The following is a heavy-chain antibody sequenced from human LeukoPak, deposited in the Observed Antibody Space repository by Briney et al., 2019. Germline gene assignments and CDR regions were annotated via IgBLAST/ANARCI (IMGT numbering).Heavy chain of an antibody. Sequence: GGSLRLSCAASGFTFSSCAMHWVRQAPGKGLEWVAIISYDGSNKYYADSVKGRFTISRDNSKNTLFLQMNSLRAEDTAVYFCAREGDILTGYYPFDYWGQGTLVTVSS. J-gene: IGHJ4*02. CDR1: GFTFSSCA. CDR2: ISYDGSNK. V-gene: IGHV3-30*04. D-gene: IGHD3-9*01. CDR3: AREGDILTGYYPFDY.